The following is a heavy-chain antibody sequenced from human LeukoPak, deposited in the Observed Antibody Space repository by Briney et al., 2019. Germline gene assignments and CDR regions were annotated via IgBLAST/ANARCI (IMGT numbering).Heavy chain of an antibody. CDR1: GFTFSYYG. D-gene: IGHD3-22*01. V-gene: IGHV3-30*18. CDR2: ISHDGSNK. Sequence: GSSLRLSCAASGFTFSYYGMHWVRQAPGGGLEWVADISHDGSNKYYADSVKGRSTISRDNSKNTLYLQMNSLRPEDTSVYYCAKPGKRRVVTITDFDYWGQGTLVTVSS. CDR3: AKPGKRRVVTITDFDY. J-gene: IGHJ4*02.